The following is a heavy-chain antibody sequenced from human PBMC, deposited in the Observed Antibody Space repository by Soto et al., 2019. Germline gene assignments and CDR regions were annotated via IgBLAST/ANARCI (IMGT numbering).Heavy chain of an antibody. J-gene: IGHJ4*02. CDR3: ARDGAYCGGDCYSLFNLEY. D-gene: IGHD2-21*02. CDR2: INTDESST. CDR1: GFTFSNYW. Sequence: LRLSCAASGFTFSNYWMHWVRQAPGKGLVWVSRINTDESSTTYADSVKGRFTVSRDNAKNTLYLQMNSLRAEDTAVYYCARDGAYCGGDCYSLFNLEYWGQGTLVTVSS. V-gene: IGHV3-74*03.